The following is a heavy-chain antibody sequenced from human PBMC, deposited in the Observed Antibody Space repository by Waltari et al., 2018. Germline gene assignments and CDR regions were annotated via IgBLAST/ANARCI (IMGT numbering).Heavy chain of an antibody. J-gene: IGHJ4*02. CDR1: GFTFSSYA. Sequence: EVRLVESGGGLVKPGGSLRPACAASGFTFSSYAMNWVRQAPGKGLEWVAGLSASGSRTFYAASAKGRFTISRDNSNNTLYAQMTSLTPEDTATYYCAMSLTVLVRADHWGQGTLVAVSS. CDR2: LSASGSRT. V-gene: IGHV3-23*04. CDR3: AMSLTVLVRADH. D-gene: IGHD1-26*01.